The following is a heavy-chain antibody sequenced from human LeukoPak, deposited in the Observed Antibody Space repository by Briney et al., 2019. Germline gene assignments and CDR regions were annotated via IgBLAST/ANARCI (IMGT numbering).Heavy chain of an antibody. CDR2: IYSGGST. Sequence: GGSLRLSCAASGFTVSSNYMSWVRQAPGKGLEWVSVIYSGGSTYYADSVKGRFTISRANSKNTLYLQMNSLRAEDTAVYYCARAVAAARGVNYFDYWGQGTLVTVSS. J-gene: IGHJ4*02. D-gene: IGHD3-10*01. CDR3: ARAVAAARGVNYFDY. V-gene: IGHV3-66*01. CDR1: GFTVSSNY.